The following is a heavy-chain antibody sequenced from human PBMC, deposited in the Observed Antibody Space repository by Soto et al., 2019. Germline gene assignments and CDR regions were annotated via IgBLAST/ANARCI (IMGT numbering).Heavy chain of an antibody. CDR2: INHSGST. CDR1: GGSFSGYY. CDR3: ARGTYYDYVWGSYRYHYWFDP. Sequence: SETLSLTCAVYGGSFSGYYWSWIRQPPGKGLEWIGEINHSGSTNYNPSLKSRVTISVDTSKNQFSLKLSSVTAADTAVYYRARGTYYDYVWGSYRYHYWFDPWGQGTLVT. J-gene: IGHJ5*02. D-gene: IGHD3-16*02. V-gene: IGHV4-34*01.